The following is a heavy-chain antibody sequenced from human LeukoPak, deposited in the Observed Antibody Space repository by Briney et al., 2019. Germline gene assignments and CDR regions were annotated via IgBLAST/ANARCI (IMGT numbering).Heavy chain of an antibody. CDR1: GFTFSSYW. J-gene: IGHJ4*02. Sequence: GGSLRLSCAASGFTFSSYWMHWVRQTPGKGLVWVSRINNDGSLTNYADSVKGRFTISRDNAKNTLYLQMDSLRAEDTAVYYCARPGIALAGDYWGQGALVTVSS. D-gene: IGHD6-19*01. CDR3: ARPGIALAGDY. V-gene: IGHV3-74*01. CDR2: INNDGSLT.